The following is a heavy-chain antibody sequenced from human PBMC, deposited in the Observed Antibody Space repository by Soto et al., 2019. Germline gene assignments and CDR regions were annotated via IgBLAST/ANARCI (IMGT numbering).Heavy chain of an antibody. J-gene: IGHJ6*02. CDR1: GGSIRSYY. D-gene: IGHD1-26*01. CDR2: IYTSGST. Sequence: SETLSLTCTVAGGSIRSYYWSWIRQPAGKPLEWIGRIYTSGSTNYNPSLKSRVTMSVDTSKNQFSLTLSSVTAADTAVYYCAREGASGFGMDVWGQGTTVTVSS. V-gene: IGHV4-4*07. CDR3: AREGASGFGMDV.